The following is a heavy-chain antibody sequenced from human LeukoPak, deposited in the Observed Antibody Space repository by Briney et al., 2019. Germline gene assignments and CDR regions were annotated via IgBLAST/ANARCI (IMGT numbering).Heavy chain of an antibody. D-gene: IGHD2-2*01. CDR1: GGSFSGYY. CDR3: ARGRICSSTSCLRFDY. V-gene: IGHV4-34*01. CDR2: INHSGST. J-gene: IGHJ4*02. Sequence: PSETLSLTCAVYGGSFSGYYWSWIRQPPGKGLEWIGEINHSGSTNYNPSLKSRVTISVDASKNQFSLKLSSVTAADTAVYYCARGRICSSTSCLRFDYWGQGTLVTVSS.